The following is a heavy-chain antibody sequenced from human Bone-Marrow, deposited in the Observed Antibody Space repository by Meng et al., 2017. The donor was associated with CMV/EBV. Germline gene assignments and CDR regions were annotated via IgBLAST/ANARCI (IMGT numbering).Heavy chain of an antibody. Sequence: SETLSLTCAVSGYSISSSNWWGWIRQPPGKGLEWIGSIYYSGSTYYNPSLKSRVTISVDTSKNQFSLKLSSVTAADTAVYYCARDRIAAAGTHYYYGMDVWGQGTTVTVSS. J-gene: IGHJ6*02. V-gene: IGHV4-28*03. D-gene: IGHD6-13*01. CDR2: IYYSGST. CDR3: ARDRIAAAGTHYYYGMDV. CDR1: GYSISSSNW.